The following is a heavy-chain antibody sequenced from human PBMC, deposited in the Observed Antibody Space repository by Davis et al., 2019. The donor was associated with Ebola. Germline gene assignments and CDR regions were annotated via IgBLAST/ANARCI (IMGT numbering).Heavy chain of an antibody. J-gene: IGHJ6*04. Sequence: GESLKISCAASGFTFRSYWMSWVRQAPGKGLEWVAKIKEDGSEKLEVDSVKGRFTISRDNAKNTLYLQMSSLRAEDTAVYYCARGPTTVTTPLDVWGKGTTVTVSS. V-gene: IGHV3-7*01. D-gene: IGHD4-17*01. CDR3: ARGPTTVTTPLDV. CDR2: IKEDGSEK. CDR1: GFTFRSYW.